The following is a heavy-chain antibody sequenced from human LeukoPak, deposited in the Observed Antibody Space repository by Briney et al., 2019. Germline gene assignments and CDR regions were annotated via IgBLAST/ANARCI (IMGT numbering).Heavy chain of an antibody. V-gene: IGHV4-30-2*01. D-gene: IGHD2-15*01. CDR1: VGPISRGGYP. CDR3: ARQRSVVVVAAVHWFDP. Sequence: SQTLSLTCAVSVGPISRGGYPWSSIRQPPGEVLQWIEYIYHSRSIYYNAVLKGRVTMSVDRSKNQVSLKLTCVTAADTAVYYWARQRSVVVVAAVHWFDPCGEGTLVTVSS. J-gene: IGHJ5*02. CDR2: IYHSRSI.